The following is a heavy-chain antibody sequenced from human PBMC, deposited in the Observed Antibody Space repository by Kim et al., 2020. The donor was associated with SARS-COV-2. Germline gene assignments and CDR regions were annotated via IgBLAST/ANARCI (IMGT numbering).Heavy chain of an antibody. CDR2: ISWNSGSI. V-gene: IGHV3-9*01. Sequence: GGSLRLSCAASGFTFDDYAMHWVRQAPGKGLEWVSGISWNSGSIGYADSVKGRFTISRDNAKNSLYLQMNSLRAEDTALYYCAKGDGGDPFDYWGQGTLVTVSS. D-gene: IGHD2-21*01. J-gene: IGHJ4*02. CDR3: AKGDGGDPFDY. CDR1: GFTFDDYA.